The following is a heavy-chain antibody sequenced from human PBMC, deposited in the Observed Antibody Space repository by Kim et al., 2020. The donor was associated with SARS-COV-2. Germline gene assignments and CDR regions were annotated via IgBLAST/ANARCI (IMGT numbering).Heavy chain of an antibody. Sequence: TNYAQKFQGRVTMTRDTSISTAYMELSRLRSDDTAVYYCARRAYYGSLDYWGQGTLVTVSS. J-gene: IGHJ4*02. V-gene: IGHV1-2*02. CDR3: ARRAYYGSLDY. D-gene: IGHD3-10*01. CDR2: T.